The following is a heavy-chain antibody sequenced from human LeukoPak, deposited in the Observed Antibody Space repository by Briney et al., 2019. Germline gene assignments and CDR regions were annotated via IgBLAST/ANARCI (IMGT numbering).Heavy chain of an antibody. D-gene: IGHD6-19*01. CDR3: ARVDGSSSGWFNKEYFQH. Sequence: ASVKVSCKASGYTFTGYYMHWVRQAPGQGLEWMGRINPNSGGTNYAQKFQGRVTMTRDTSISTAYMELNRLRSDDTAVYYCARVDGSSSGWFNKEYFQHWGQGTLVTVSS. J-gene: IGHJ1*01. CDR1: GYTFTGYY. V-gene: IGHV1-2*06. CDR2: INPNSGGT.